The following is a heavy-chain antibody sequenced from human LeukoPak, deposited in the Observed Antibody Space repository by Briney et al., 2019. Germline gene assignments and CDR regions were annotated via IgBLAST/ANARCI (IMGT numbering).Heavy chain of an antibody. CDR3: AKGSRWYIDY. J-gene: IGHJ4*02. V-gene: IGHV3-30*18. CDR1: GFTFSSYG. D-gene: IGHD6-13*01. CDR2: ISYDGSNK. Sequence: GGSLRLSCAASGFTFSSYGMHWVRQAPGKGLEWVAVISYDGSNKYYADSVKGRFTISRDNSKNTLYLQMNSLRAEDTAVYYCAKGSRWYIDYWGQGTLVTVSS.